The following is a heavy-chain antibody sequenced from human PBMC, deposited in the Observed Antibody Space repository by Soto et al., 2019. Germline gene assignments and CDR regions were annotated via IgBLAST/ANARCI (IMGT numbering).Heavy chain of an antibody. CDR3: ARHETLHGHHAY. J-gene: IGHJ1*01. CDR2: IKYSGTT. V-gene: IGHV4-39*01. D-gene: IGHD4-17*01. Sequence: TSETLSLTCTVSGGSISSSRCHWGWIRQPPGKGLEWIASIKYSGTTFYNPSLKSRVTLSVDTSKNQFALKLSSVTAADTAVYYCARHETLHGHHAYWGQGTLVTVSS. CDR1: GGSISSSRCH.